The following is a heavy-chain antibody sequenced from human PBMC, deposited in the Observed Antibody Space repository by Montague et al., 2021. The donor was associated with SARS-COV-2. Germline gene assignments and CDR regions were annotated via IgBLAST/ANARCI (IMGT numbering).Heavy chain of an antibody. J-gene: IGHJ5*02. D-gene: IGHD2-2*01. V-gene: IGHV4-39*01. CDR3: ARLKAPDCRSTSCYSASWFDP. CDR2: IYYSGST. Sequence: SETLSLTCTVSAGSVSSYSWGWIRHPPGKGLEWIGSIYYSGSTYYNPSLKSRVTISVDTSKNQFSLKLSSVTAADTAVYYCARLKAPDCRSTSCYSASWFDPWGQGTLVTVSA. CDR1: AGSVSSYS.